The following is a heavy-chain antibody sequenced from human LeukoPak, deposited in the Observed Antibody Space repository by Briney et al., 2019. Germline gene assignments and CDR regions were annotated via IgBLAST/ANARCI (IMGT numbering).Heavy chain of an antibody. V-gene: IGHV4-39*01. CDR1: GGSISSTTYY. J-gene: IGHJ3*02. CDR2: IHYTGRA. CDR3: ARHFDNDDYKKTFDI. Sequence: KPSETLSLTCSVFGGSISSTTYYWVWIRQPPGKGLECIASIHYTGRAYYNPSLKSRATISADTSKNHFSLKLSSVTAADTAVYYCARHFDNDDYKKTFDIWGQGTMVTVSS. D-gene: IGHD4-17*01.